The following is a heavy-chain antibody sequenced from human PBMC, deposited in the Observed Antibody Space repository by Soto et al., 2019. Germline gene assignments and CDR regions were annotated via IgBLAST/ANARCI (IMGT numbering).Heavy chain of an antibody. CDR2: ISSSGSTI. CDR1: GFTFGIYS. CDR3: AGDSPHLQIAPLVYYMDV. V-gene: IGHV3-48*04. Sequence: GGSLRLSCAASGFTFGIYSMNWVRQAPGKGLEWVSYISSSGSTIYYADSVKGRFTISRDNAKNSLYLQMNSLRAEDTAVYYCAGDSPHLQIAPLVYYMDVWGKGTTVTVSS. J-gene: IGHJ6*03. D-gene: IGHD2-21*01.